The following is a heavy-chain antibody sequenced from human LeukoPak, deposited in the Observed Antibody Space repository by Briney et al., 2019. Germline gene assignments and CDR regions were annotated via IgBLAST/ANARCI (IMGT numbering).Heavy chain of an antibody. V-gene: IGHV4-59*01. CDR3: ARSSQIGYYYDSSGYYFDY. J-gene: IGHJ4*02. Sequence: SETLSLTCAVYGGSFSGYYWSWIRQPPGKGLEWIGYIYYSGSTNYNPSLKSRVTISVDTSKNQFSLKLSSVTAADTAVYYCARSSQIGYYYDSSGYYFDYWGQGTLVTVSS. CDR2: IYYSGST. CDR1: GGSFSGYY. D-gene: IGHD3-22*01.